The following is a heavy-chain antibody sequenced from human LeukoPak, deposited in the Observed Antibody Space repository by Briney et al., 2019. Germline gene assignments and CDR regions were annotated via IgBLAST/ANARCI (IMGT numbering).Heavy chain of an antibody. J-gene: IGHJ4*02. V-gene: IGHV3-23*01. D-gene: IGHD6-6*01. Sequence: GSLRLSCAASGFTFSSYAMSWVRQAPGKGLEWVSAISGSGGSTYYADSVKGRFTISRDKSKNTLYLQMNSLRAEDTAVYYSAKAYSSSLEGFDYWGQGTLVTVSS. CDR1: GFTFSSYA. CDR3: AKAYSSSLEGFDY. CDR2: ISGSGGST.